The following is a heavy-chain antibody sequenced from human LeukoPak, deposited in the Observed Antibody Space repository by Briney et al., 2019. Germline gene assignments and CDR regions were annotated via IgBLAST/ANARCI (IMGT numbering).Heavy chain of an antibody. CDR3: AKVGEDYGTKTVYFDY. Sequence: GGSLRLSCAASGFTFDDYGMSWVRQAPGKGLEWVSGISWNSGSIGYADSVKGRFTISRDNAKNSLYLQMNSLRAEDTALYYCAKVGEDYGTKTVYFDYWGQGTLVTVSS. CDR1: GFTFDDYG. D-gene: IGHD4-17*01. CDR2: ISWNSGSI. V-gene: IGHV3-9*01. J-gene: IGHJ4*02.